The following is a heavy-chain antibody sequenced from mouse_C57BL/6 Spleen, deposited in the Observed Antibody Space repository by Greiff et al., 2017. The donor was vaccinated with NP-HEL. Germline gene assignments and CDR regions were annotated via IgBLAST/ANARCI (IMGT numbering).Heavy chain of an antibody. Sequence: EVHLVESGPGLVKPSQSLSLTCSVTGYSITSGYYWNWIRQFPGNKLEWMGYISYDGSNNYNPSLKNRISITRDTSKNQFFLKLNSVTTEDTATYYCARDGNYVDWYFDVWGTGTTVTVSS. D-gene: IGHD2-1*01. V-gene: IGHV3-6*01. J-gene: IGHJ1*03. CDR2: ISYDGSN. CDR3: ARDGNYVDWYFDV. CDR1: GYSITSGYY.